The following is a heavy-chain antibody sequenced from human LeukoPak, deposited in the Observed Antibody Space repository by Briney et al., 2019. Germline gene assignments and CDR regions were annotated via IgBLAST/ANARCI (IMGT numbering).Heavy chain of an antibody. CDR1: GFTFSSYW. V-gene: IGHV1-46*04. D-gene: IGHD3-16*01. CDR2: ISPNGDGT. Sequence: ASVKVSCKASGFTFSSYWMHWVRQAPGQGLDWIGIISPNGDGTAYAQTVEGRVTMTRDTSTSTVYMELSSLTSQDAATYYCARDNSAGTTMIHWWFAPWGQGTLVTVSP. J-gene: IGHJ5*02. CDR3: ARDNSAGTTMIHWWFAP.